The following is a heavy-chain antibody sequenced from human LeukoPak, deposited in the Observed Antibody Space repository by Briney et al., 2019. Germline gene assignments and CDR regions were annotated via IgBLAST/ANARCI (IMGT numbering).Heavy chain of an antibody. D-gene: IGHD2-15*01. V-gene: IGHV4-59*08. Sequence: SETLSLTCTVSGSSISSYYWSWIRQPPGKGLEWIGYIYYSGSTNYNPSLKSRVTISVDTSKNQFSLKLSSVTAADTAVYYCARHRSYCSGGSCYSSLDYWGQGTLVTVSS. CDR3: ARHRSYCSGGSCYSSLDY. CDR2: IYYSGST. CDR1: GSSISSYY. J-gene: IGHJ4*02.